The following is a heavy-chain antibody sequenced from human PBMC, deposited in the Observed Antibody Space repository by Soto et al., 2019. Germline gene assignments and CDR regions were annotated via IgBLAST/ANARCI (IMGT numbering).Heavy chain of an antibody. CDR2: IYYSGST. Sequence: PSETLSLACTVSGGSISSGGYYWSWIRQHPGKGLEWIGYIYYSGSTYYNPSLKSRVTISVDTSKNQFSLKLSSVTAADTAVYYCARGAPHADNWFDPWGQGTLVTVSS. J-gene: IGHJ5*02. CDR1: GGSISSGGYY. CDR3: ARGAPHADNWFDP. V-gene: IGHV4-31*03.